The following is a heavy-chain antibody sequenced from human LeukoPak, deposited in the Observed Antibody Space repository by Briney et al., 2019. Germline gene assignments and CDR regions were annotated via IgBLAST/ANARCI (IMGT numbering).Heavy chain of an antibody. CDR3: ARASIAVAGPLDY. CDR1: GFTVSSNY. D-gene: IGHD6-19*01. Sequence: PGGSLRLSCAASGFTVSSNYMSWVRQAPGKGLEWVSVIYNGGSTYYADSVKGRFTISRDNSKNTLYLQMNSLRAEDTAVYYCARASIAVAGPLDYWGQGTLVTVSS. V-gene: IGHV3-53*01. CDR2: IYNGGST. J-gene: IGHJ4*02.